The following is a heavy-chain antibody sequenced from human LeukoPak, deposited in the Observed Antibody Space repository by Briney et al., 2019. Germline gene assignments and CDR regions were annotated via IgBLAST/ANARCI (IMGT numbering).Heavy chain of an antibody. V-gene: IGHV3-66*01. CDR3: ARVRTYDSSGYYYYGMDV. D-gene: IGHD3-22*01. CDR2: IYSGGST. Sequence: PGGSLRLSCAASGFTVSSNYMSWVRQAPGKGLEWVSVIYSGGSTYYADPVKGRFTISRDNSKNTLYLQMNGLRAEDTAMYYCARVRTYDSSGYYYYGMDVWGQGTTVTVSS. CDR1: GFTVSSNY. J-gene: IGHJ6*02.